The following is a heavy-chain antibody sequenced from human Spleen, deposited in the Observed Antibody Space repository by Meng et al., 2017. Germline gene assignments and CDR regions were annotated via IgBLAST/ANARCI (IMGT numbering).Heavy chain of an antibody. D-gene: IGHD6-19*01. CDR2: IGHSGFT. CDR1: GGSISTSGYY. J-gene: IGHJ5*02. V-gene: IGHV4-39*01. Sequence: QPQLQESGPGLVKPSEALSLTCSVSGGSISTSGYYWGKIRQPPGKGLEWIGSIGHSGFTYYPPSLKSRVAVSLDTSKSQFSLILTSVTAADTAVYYCVRSSAWVRTGFDPWGQGTLVTVSS. CDR3: VRSSAWVRTGFDP.